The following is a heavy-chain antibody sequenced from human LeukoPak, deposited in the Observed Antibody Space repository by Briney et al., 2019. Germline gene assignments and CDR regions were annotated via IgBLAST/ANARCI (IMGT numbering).Heavy chain of an antibody. CDR1: GFTFSSYA. D-gene: IGHD2-2*01. CDR2: ISGSGGST. J-gene: IGHJ4*02. Sequence: GGSLRLSCAASGFTFSSYAMSWVRQAPEKGLEWVSAISGSGGSTYYADSVKGRFTISRDNSKNTLYLQMNSLRAEDTAVYYCAKGVDGSRYYFDYWGQGTLVTVSS. CDR3: AKGVDGSRYYFDY. V-gene: IGHV3-23*01.